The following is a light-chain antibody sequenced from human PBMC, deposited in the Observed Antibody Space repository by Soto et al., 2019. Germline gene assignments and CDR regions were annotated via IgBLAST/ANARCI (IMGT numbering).Light chain of an antibody. CDR1: QNIRNY. V-gene: IGKV1-39*01. Sequence: IPMTQSPSSPSAFVGDRVSITCLASQNIRNYLNWYQQKPGEAPKLLISAVSSLETGVPSRFSGSGSGTDFTLTITSLQPEDFATYYCQQSYNTPRTFGQGTKVDIK. CDR3: QQSYNTPRT. J-gene: IGKJ1*01. CDR2: AVS.